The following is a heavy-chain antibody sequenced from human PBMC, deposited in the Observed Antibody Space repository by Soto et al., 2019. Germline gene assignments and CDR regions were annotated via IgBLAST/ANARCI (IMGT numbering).Heavy chain of an antibody. D-gene: IGHD2-15*01. CDR1: GFTFSSYS. Sequence: GGSLRLSCAASGFTFSSYSMNWVRQAPGKGLEWVSSISSSSSYIYYADSVKGRFTISRDKAKNSLYMQMNSLRAEDTAVYYCASDPNSGGPDFDYWGQGTLVTVYS. J-gene: IGHJ4*02. CDR3: ASDPNSGGPDFDY. CDR2: ISSSSSYI. V-gene: IGHV3-21*01.